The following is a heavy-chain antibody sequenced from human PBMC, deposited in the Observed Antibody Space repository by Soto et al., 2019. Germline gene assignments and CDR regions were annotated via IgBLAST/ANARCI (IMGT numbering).Heavy chain of an antibody. D-gene: IGHD3-16*01. Sequence: PGGNLRLSCEASGFTFGSYGMHWVLQAPGKALKWVAVIWYDGSNKYYADSVKGRFTISRDNSKNTLYLQMNSLRAEDTAVYYCASHPLPYYWGQGTLVTVSS. CDR3: ASHPLPYY. J-gene: IGHJ4*02. V-gene: IGHV3-33*01. CDR1: GFTFGSYG. CDR2: IWYDGSNK.